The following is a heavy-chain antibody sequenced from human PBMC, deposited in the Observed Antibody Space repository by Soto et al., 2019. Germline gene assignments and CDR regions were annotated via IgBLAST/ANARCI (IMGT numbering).Heavy chain of an antibody. J-gene: IGHJ3*02. Sequence: GGSLRLSCAASGFTFSSYAMSWVRQAPGKGLEWVSAISGSGGSTYYTNSVKGRFTISRDNSKNTLYLQMNSLRAEDTAVYYCALKLWDFWSGNDDAFDIWGQGTMVTVSS. CDR2: ISGSGGST. CDR3: ALKLWDFWSGNDDAFDI. V-gene: IGHV3-23*01. CDR1: GFTFSSYA. D-gene: IGHD3-3*01.